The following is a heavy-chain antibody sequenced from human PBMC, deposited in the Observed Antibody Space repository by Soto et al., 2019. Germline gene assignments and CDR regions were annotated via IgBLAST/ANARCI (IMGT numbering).Heavy chain of an antibody. D-gene: IGHD4-17*01. J-gene: IGHJ6*02. Sequence: SETLSLTCLVSGFPISSPYSWGWIRQPPGKGLEWIGSISHTGTTSYSPSLTSRVSISVDTSKNQVSLKLTSVTAADTAVYFCARVTMVIRDSDHFGVDVWGHGTKVTVSS. CDR3: ARVTMVIRDSDHFGVDV. CDR1: GFPISSPYS. CDR2: ISHTGTT. V-gene: IGHV4-38-2*02.